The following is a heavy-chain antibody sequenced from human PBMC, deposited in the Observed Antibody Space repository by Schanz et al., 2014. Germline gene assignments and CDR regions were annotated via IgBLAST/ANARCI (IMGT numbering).Heavy chain of an antibody. V-gene: IGHV3-30*02. CDR2: IQNDGSNY. CDR3: AKGLGTRSNNFDY. CDR1: GFTFSSFG. Sequence: QVQLVESGGGVVQPGGSLRLSCAASGFTFSSFGMHWVRQAPGKGLEWVAFIQNDGSNYYHADSVKGRFTISRDNSKNTLYLQSNSLRTEYTAVFYCAKGLGTRSNNFDYWGQGTLVTVSS. D-gene: IGHD6-13*01. J-gene: IGHJ4*02.